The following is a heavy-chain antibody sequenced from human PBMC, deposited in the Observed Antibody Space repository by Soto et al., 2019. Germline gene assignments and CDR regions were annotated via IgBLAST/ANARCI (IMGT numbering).Heavy chain of an antibody. CDR1: GFTFSSYG. CDR2: ISYDGSNK. V-gene: IGHV3-30*18. J-gene: IGHJ6*02. Sequence: GGSLRLSCAASGFTFSSYGMHWVRQAPGKGLEWVAVISYDGSNKYYADSVKGRFTISRDNSKNTLYLQMNSLRAEDTAVYYCAKSFVGGTTYDYYYYGMDVWGQGTRSPSP. D-gene: IGHD2-15*01. CDR3: AKSFVGGTTYDYYYYGMDV.